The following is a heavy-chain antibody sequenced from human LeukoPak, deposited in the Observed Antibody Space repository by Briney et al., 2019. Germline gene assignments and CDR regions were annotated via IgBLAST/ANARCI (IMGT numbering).Heavy chain of an antibody. V-gene: IGHV1-24*01. CDR2: FDPEDGET. CDR1: GYTLTELS. D-gene: IGHD4-17*01. Sequence: ASVKVSCKVSGYTLTELSMHWVRQAPGKGLEWMGGFDPEDGETIYAQKFQGRVTMTEDTSTDTAYMELSSLRSEDTAVYYCATLSTTTVTTRGVYWGQGTLVTVSS. CDR3: ATLSTTTVTTRGVY. J-gene: IGHJ4*02.